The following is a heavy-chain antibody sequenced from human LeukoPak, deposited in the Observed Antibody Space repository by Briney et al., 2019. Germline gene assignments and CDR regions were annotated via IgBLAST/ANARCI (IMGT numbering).Heavy chain of an antibody. CDR3: ASPSKWELSDLDY. J-gene: IGHJ4*02. CDR2: IYYSGST. V-gene: IGHV4-39*01. D-gene: IGHD1-26*01. Sequence: SETLSLTCTVSGGSITTGTYYWARIRQSPGKGLEWIGSIYYSGSTFYNPSLKSRVAISVDMSNNQFSLRLSSVTAADTAVYYCASPSKWELSDLDYWGQGTLVTVSS. CDR1: GGSITTGTYY.